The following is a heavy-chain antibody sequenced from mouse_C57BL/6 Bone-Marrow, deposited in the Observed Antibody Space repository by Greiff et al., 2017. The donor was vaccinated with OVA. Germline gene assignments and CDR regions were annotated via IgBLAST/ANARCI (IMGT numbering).Heavy chain of an antibody. V-gene: IGHV1-52*01. J-gene: IGHJ3*01. Sequence: QVQLQQPGAELVRPGSSVKLSCKASGYTFTSYWMHWVKQRPIQGLEWIGNIDPSDSETHYNQKFKDKATLTVDKSSSTAYMQLSSLTSEDSAVYYCARRVYDGYYSFAYWGQGTLVTVSA. CDR3: ARRVYDGYYSFAY. D-gene: IGHD2-3*01. CDR1: GYTFTSYW. CDR2: IDPSDSET.